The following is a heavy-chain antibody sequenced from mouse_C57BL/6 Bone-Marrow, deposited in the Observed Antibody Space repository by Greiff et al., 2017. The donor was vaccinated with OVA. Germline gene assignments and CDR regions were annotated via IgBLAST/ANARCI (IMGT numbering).Heavy chain of an antibody. CDR3: ARASGYYSWGFAY. CDR1: GFTFSSYA. Sequence: EVQVVESGGGLVKPGGSLKLSCAASGFTFSSYAMSWVRQTPEKRLEWVATISDGGSYTYYPDNVKGRFTISRDNAKNNLYLQMSHLKSEDTAMYYCARASGYYSWGFAYWGQGTLVTVSA. V-gene: IGHV5-4*01. J-gene: IGHJ3*01. D-gene: IGHD1-1*01. CDR2: ISDGGSYT.